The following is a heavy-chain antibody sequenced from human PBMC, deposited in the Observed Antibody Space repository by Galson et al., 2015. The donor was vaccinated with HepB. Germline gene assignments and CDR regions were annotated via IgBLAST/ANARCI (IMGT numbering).Heavy chain of an antibody. D-gene: IGHD1-26*01. V-gene: IGHV5-51*03. Sequence: QSGAEVKKAGESLKISCKGSGCRFTSYWIGWVRQMPGKGLEWMGIIYPGDSDTRYSPSFKGQVIISADKSITTAYLQWSSLKASDTAMYYCASIVGPTTSDDPYLDHWGQGTLVTVTS. CDR1: GCRFTSYW. J-gene: IGHJ4*02. CDR3: ASIVGPTTSDDPYLDH. CDR2: IYPGDSDT.